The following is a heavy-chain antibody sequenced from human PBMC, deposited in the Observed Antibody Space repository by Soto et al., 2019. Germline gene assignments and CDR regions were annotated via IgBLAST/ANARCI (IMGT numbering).Heavy chain of an antibody. V-gene: IGHV3-7*03. CDR2: IKREGGEN. J-gene: IGHJ5*02. D-gene: IGHD1-26*01. CDR1: GLTLNKYW. CDR3: ARGNPPIVGASYNWFDP. Sequence: PGGALRLSCAASGLTLNKYWINWVRPAPGEGLEWVANIKREGGENYHVDSVQGRFTISRDDAKSTVYLQMNDLRAEDTAVYYCARGNPPIVGASYNWFDPWGQGTLVTVSS.